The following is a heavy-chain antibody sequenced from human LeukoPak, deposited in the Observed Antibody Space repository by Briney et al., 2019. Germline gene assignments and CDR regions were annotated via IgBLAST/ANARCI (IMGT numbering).Heavy chain of an antibody. Sequence: GGSLRLSCAASGFTFSSYGMHWVRQAPGKGLEWVAVISYDGSNKYYADSVKGRFTISRDNSKNTLYLQMNSLRAEDTAVYYCAKDQVTTVTTDYYYYGMDVWGQGTTVTVSS. CDR3: AKDQVTTVTTDYYYYGMDV. CDR1: GFTFSSYG. J-gene: IGHJ6*02. CDR2: ISYDGSNK. V-gene: IGHV3-30*18. D-gene: IGHD4-17*01.